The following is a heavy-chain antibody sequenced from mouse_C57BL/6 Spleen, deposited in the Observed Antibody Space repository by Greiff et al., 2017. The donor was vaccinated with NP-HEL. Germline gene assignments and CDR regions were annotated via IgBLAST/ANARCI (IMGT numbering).Heavy chain of an antibody. J-gene: IGHJ3*01. CDR3: ARLYDYDGGAWFAY. CDR2: INPNNGGT. D-gene: IGHD2-4*01. V-gene: IGHV1-18*01. Sequence: EVQLQQSGPELVKPGASVKIPCKASGYTFTDYNMDWVKQSHGKSLEWIGDINPNNGGTIYNQKFKGKATLTVDKSSSTAYMELRSLTSEDTAVYYCARLYDYDGGAWFAYWGQGTLVTVSA. CDR1: GYTFTDYN.